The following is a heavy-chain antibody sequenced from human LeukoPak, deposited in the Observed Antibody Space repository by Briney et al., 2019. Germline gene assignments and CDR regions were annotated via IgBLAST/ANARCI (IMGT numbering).Heavy chain of an antibody. Sequence: ASVKVSCKASGYTFTGYYMHWVRQAPGQGFEWMGWINPNSGGTNYAQKFQGRVTMTRDTSISTAYMELSRLRSDDTAVYYCARALLWFGELYPYFDYWGQGTLVTVSS. CDR1: GYTFTGYY. D-gene: IGHD3-10*01. J-gene: IGHJ4*02. CDR3: ARALLWFGELYPYFDY. V-gene: IGHV1-2*02. CDR2: INPNSGGT.